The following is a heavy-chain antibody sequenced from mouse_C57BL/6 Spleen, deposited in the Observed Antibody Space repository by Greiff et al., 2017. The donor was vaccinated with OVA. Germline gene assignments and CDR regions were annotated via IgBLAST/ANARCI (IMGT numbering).Heavy chain of an antibody. V-gene: IGHV1-9*01. Sequence: QVQLKQSGAELMKPGASVKLSCKATGYTFTGYWIEWVKQRPGHGLEWIGEILPGSGSTNYNAKFKGKATFTADTSSNTAYMQLSSLTTEDSAIYYCARSAYWGQGTLVTVSA. J-gene: IGHJ3*01. CDR3: ARSAY. CDR2: ILPGSGST. CDR1: GYTFTGYW.